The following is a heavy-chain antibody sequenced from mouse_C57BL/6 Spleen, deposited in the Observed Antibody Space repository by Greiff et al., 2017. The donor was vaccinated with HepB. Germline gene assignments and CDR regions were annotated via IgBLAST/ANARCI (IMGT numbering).Heavy chain of an antibody. V-gene: IGHV5-16*01. Sequence: EVKVVESEGGLVQPGSSMKLSCTASGFTFSDYYMAWVRQVPEKGLEWVANINYDGSSTYYLDSLKSRFIISRDNAKNILYLQMSSLTSEDTATYYCASVRRGYWYFDVWGTGTTVTVSS. CDR3: ASVRRGYWYFDV. J-gene: IGHJ1*03. CDR1: GFTFSDYY. CDR2: INYDGSST.